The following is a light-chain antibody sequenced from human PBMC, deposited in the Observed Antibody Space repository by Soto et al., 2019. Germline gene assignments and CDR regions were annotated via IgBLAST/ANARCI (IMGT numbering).Light chain of an antibody. Sequence: EIVLTQSPGTLSLSPGERATLSCRASQSVSSSYVSWYQQKPGQAPRLLIYVASSRATGIPDRFSGSGSGTDFTLTISRLEPEDFAVYYCQQHRSSPPSTFGQGTKVEIK. V-gene: IGKV3-20*01. J-gene: IGKJ1*01. CDR2: VAS. CDR1: QSVSSSY. CDR3: QQHRSSPPST.